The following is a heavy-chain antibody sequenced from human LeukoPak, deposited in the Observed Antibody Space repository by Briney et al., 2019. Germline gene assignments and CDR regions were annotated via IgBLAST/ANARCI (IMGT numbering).Heavy chain of an antibody. V-gene: IGHV5-51*01. CDR1: GYIFTHYW. CDR3: ARQSRDGSKTRGYYFDF. J-gene: IGHJ4*02. D-gene: IGHD3-10*01. CDR2: IYPADSDT. Sequence: GESLKISCQVSGYIFTHYWIGWVRQMPGNGLESMGIIYPADSDTTYNTSFQGQVTISADKSINTVYLQWSSLKASDTATYYCARQSRDGSKTRGYYFDFWGQGTLVTVSS.